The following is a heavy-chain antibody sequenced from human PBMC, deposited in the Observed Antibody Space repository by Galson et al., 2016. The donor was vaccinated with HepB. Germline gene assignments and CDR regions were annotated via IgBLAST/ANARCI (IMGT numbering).Heavy chain of an antibody. CDR2: IYHTGST. CDR3: ARGNYYYGMDV. J-gene: IGHJ6*02. V-gene: IGHV4-59*01. CDR1: GGSFFSYY. Sequence: SETLSLTCSVSGGSFFSYYWSWIRQTPGKELEWMGYIYHTGSTNYNPSLKSRVTISLDTSKNQFSLKLSSVTAADTAVFFCARGNYYYGMDVWGQGTTVTVSS.